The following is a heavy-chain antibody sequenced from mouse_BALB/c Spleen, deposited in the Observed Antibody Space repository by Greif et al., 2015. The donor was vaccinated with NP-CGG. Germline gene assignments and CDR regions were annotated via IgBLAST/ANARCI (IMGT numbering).Heavy chain of an antibody. CDR2: ISSGGST. Sequence: EVQVVESGGGLVKPGGSLKLSCAASGFTFSSYAMSWVRQTPEKRLEWVASISSGGSTYYPDSVKGRFTISRDNARNILYLQMSSLRSEDTAMYYCARGRDYYGSSPLDYWGQGTTLTVSS. J-gene: IGHJ2*01. V-gene: IGHV5-6-5*01. D-gene: IGHD1-1*01. CDR1: GFTFSSYA. CDR3: ARGRDYYGSSPLDY.